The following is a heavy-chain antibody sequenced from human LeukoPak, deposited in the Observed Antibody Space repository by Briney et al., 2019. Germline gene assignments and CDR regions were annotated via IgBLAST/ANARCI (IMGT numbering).Heavy chain of an antibody. J-gene: IGHJ3*02. Sequence: GRSLRLSCAGSGFTFSSYGMHWVRQAPGKGLEWVAVISYDGSNKYYADSVKGRFTISRDNSKNTLYLQMNSLRAEDTAVYYCAKDPRLSSIAARGAFDIWGQGTMVTVSS. D-gene: IGHD6-6*01. CDR1: GFTFSSYG. CDR3: AKDPRLSSIAARGAFDI. V-gene: IGHV3-30*18. CDR2: ISYDGSNK.